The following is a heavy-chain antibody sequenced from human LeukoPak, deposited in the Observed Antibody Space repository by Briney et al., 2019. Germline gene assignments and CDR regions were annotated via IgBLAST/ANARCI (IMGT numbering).Heavy chain of an antibody. CDR1: RYSFTSYW. CDR3: ARPTYYFDSSGYYYVGFFDY. D-gene: IGHD3-22*01. Sequence: GESLKISCKGSRYSFTSYWIGWVRQMPGKGLEWMGIIYPGDSETRYSPSFQGQVTISADKSISTAYLQWSSLKASDTAMYYCARPTYYFDSSGYYYVGFFDYWGQGTLVTVSS. J-gene: IGHJ4*02. CDR2: IYPGDSET. V-gene: IGHV5-51*01.